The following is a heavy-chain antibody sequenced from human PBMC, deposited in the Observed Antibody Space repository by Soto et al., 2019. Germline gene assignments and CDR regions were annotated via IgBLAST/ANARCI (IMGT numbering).Heavy chain of an antibody. Sequence: QAGGSLRLSCAASGFTFSSYAMHWVRQAPGKGLEWVAVISYDGSNKYYADSVKGRFTISRDNSKNTLYLQMNSLRAEDTAVYYCARDRSATGYFDYWGQGTLVTVSS. CDR3: ARDRSATGYFDY. V-gene: IGHV3-30-3*01. D-gene: IGHD3-3*01. J-gene: IGHJ4*02. CDR1: GFTFSSYA. CDR2: ISYDGSNK.